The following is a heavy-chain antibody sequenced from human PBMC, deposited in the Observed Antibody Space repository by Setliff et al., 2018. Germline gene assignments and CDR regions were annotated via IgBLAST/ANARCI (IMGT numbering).Heavy chain of an antibody. CDR2: VHYSGDS. CDR3: ARQPSSGSYYNPRPYYFDF. Sequence: SETLSLTCTVSGYPINTHYWSWIRQSPGKGLEWIGYVHYSGDSNYNPSLKSRVTMSVDTSKDQFSLNLRSVTAADTAVYYCARQPSSGSYYNPRPYYFDFWGQGTLVTVSS. J-gene: IGHJ4*02. V-gene: IGHV4-59*11. CDR1: GYPINTHY. D-gene: IGHD3-10*01.